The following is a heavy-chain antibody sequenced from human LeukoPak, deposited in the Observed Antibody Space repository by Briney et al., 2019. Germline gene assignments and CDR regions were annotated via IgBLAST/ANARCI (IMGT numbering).Heavy chain of an antibody. V-gene: IGHV1-69*04. CDR1: GYTFTSYG. J-gene: IGHJ4*02. Sequence: GASVKVSCKASGYTFTSYGISWVRQAPGQGLEWMGRIIPILGIANYAQKFQGRVTITADKSTSTAYMELSSLRSEDTAVYYCARDHPLYSDYGGGYFDYWGQGTLVTVSS. D-gene: IGHD4-11*01. CDR3: ARDHPLYSDYGGGYFDY. CDR2: IIPILGIA.